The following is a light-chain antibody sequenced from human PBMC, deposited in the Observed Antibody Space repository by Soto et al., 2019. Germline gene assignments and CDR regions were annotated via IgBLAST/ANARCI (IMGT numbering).Light chain of an antibody. Sequence: QSALTQPPSASGSPGQSVTISCTGTNSDIGAYNYVSWYQQHPGKPPKVMIFEVSERPSGVPDRFSGSKSGNTASLTVSGLQADDEADYYCSSYAGTNTYVFGSGTKVTVL. CDR1: NSDIGAYNY. J-gene: IGLJ1*01. CDR2: EVS. V-gene: IGLV2-8*01. CDR3: SSYAGTNTYV.